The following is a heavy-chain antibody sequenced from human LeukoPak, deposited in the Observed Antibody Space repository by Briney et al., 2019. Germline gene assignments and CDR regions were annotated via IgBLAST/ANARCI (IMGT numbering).Heavy chain of an antibody. Sequence: GGSLRLSCAASGFTFSTNHMTWVRQAPGKGPEWVSVIYSDGNTYYADSVKGRFTISRDNSKNTLYLQMNSLRAGDTAVYYCVRDLTWGQGTLVTVSS. J-gene: IGHJ5*02. V-gene: IGHV3-53*01. CDR1: GFTFSTNH. CDR3: VRDLT. CDR2: IYSDGNT.